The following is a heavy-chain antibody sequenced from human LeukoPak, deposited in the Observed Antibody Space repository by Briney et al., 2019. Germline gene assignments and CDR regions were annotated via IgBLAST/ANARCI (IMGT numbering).Heavy chain of an antibody. Sequence: ETLSLTCSVSGGSLSGTGYYWAWVRQAPGKGLECVSFIYSDGATKYADSVRGRFIISRDNSKSTLFLQMNSLRAEDTALYYCARVAYYRVTMDQITDAFDIWGRGTVVTVSP. CDR3: ARVAYYRVTMDQITDAFDI. V-gene: IGHV3-66*01. CDR1: GGSLSGTGYY. J-gene: IGHJ3*02. D-gene: IGHD4/OR15-4a*01. CDR2: IYSDGAT.